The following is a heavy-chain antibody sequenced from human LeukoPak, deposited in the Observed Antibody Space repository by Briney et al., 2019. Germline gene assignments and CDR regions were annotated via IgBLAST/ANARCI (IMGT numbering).Heavy chain of an antibody. D-gene: IGHD3-10*01. J-gene: IGHJ4*02. CDR2: IRYDGSNK. CDR1: GFTFSSYG. CDR3: AKDMDVGGYGSGSFDY. Sequence: GGSLRLSCAASGFTFSSYGMHWVRQAPGKGLEWVAFIRYDGSNKYYADSVKGRFTISRDNSKNTPYLQMNSLRAEDTAVYYCAKDMDVGGYGSGSFDYWGQGTLVTVSS. V-gene: IGHV3-30*02.